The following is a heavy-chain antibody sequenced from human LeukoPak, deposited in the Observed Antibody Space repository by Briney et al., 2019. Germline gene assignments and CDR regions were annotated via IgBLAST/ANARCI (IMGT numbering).Heavy chain of an antibody. V-gene: IGHV3-30-3*01. CDR2: ISYDGSNK. CDR1: GFTFSSYA. J-gene: IGHJ4*02. Sequence: PGGSLRLSCAASGFTFSSYAMHWVRQAPGKGLEWGAVISYDGSNKYYADSVKGRFTISRDNSKNTLYLQMNSLRAEDTAVYYCAREDIAVAGTLDYWGQGTLVTVSS. D-gene: IGHD6-19*01. CDR3: AREDIAVAGTLDY.